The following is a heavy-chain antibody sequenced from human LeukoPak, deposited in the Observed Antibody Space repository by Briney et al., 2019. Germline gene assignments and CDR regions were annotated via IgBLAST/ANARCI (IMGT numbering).Heavy chain of an antibody. CDR3: ARGLGEFDY. D-gene: IGHD3-16*01. CDR2: IYYSGST. CDR1: GGSISSGGYS. J-gene: IGHJ4*02. V-gene: IGHV4-31*03. Sequence: SETLSLTCTVSGGSISSGGYSWSWIRQHPGKGLEWIGYIYYSGSTYYNPSLKSRVTISVDTSKNQFSLKLSSVTAADTAVYYCARGLGEFDYWGQGTLVTVSS.